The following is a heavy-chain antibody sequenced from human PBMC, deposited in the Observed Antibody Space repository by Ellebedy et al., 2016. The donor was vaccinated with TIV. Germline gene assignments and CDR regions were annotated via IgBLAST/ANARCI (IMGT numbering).Heavy chain of an antibody. J-gene: IGHJ3*02. D-gene: IGHD6-25*01. Sequence: GGSLRLXXAASGFTFDDYIMHWVRQAPGKGLEWVSLISWDGSNTNYADSVRGRVTISRDNIKNSLFLQMSSLRTKDTGVYYCAKDIGSSDEAFDIWGQGTMVTVSS. CDR3: AKDIGSSDEAFDI. CDR2: ISWDGSNT. CDR1: GFTFDDYI. V-gene: IGHV3-43*01.